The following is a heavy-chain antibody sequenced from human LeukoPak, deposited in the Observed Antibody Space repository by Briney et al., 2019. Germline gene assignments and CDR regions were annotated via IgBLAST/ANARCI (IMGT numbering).Heavy chain of an antibody. V-gene: IGHV3-74*01. CDR2: INSDGRST. Sequence: HAGGSLRLSCAASGFTFSNYWMHWVRQAPGKGLVWVSRINSDGRSTNYADSVKGRFTISRDNAKNTLYLQMNSLRAEDTAVYYCAKGMGITMVRHLPSYYYYYMDVWGKGTTVTISS. CDR3: AKGMGITMVRHLPSYYYYYMDV. CDR1: GFTFSNYW. J-gene: IGHJ6*03. D-gene: IGHD3-10*01.